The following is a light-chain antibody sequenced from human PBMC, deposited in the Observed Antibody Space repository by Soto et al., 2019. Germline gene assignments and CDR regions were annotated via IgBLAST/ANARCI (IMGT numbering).Light chain of an antibody. CDR3: QQRSNWIT. J-gene: IGKJ5*01. CDR1: QSVDIN. V-gene: IGKV3-11*01. CDR2: DAS. Sequence: EIVMTQSPATLSVSPGERATLTCRASQSVDINLAWYQKKAGKAPRLLIYDASNRATGIPARLSGSGSGTNFTLTISSLEPEDSAVYYCQQRSNWITFGQGTRLEIK.